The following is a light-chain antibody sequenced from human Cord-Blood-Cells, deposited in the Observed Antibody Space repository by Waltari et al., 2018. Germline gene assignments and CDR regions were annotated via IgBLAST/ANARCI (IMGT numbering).Light chain of an antibody. V-gene: IGLV2-14*01. CDR1: SSDVGGYNY. CDR3: SSYTSSSTLVV. Sequence: QSALTQPASVSGSPGQSITISCPGTSSDVGGYNYVPWSQQHPGKAPKPMIYDVSNRPSGVSNRFSGSKSGNTASLTISGLQAEDEADYYCSSYTSSSTLVVFGTGTKVTVL. CDR2: DVS. J-gene: IGLJ1*01.